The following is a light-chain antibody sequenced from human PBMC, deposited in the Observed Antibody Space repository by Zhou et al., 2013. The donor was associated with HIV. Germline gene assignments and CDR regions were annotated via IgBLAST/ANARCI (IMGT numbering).Light chain of an antibody. Sequence: AILLTQSPSSLSASVGDRVTITCRASQAITTGLDWFQQKSGRPPKLLVSDISNLESGVPSRFSGSGSGTDFRLTISSLQPEDFATYYCLQHNSYPRTFGQGTKVEIK. CDR1: QAITTG. J-gene: IGKJ1*01. CDR2: DIS. CDR3: LQHNSYPRT. V-gene: IGKV1-13*02.